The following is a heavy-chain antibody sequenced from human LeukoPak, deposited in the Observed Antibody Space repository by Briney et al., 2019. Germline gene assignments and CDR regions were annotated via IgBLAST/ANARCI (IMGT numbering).Heavy chain of an antibody. CDR2: IYRSGST. CDR3: ARGDSSSSPDFDY. D-gene: IGHD6-6*01. J-gene: IGHJ4*02. V-gene: IGHV4-38-2*02. CDR1: GYSISSGYY. Sequence: SETLSLTCTVSGYSISSGYYWGWIRQPPGKGLEWIGSIYRSGSTYYNPSLKSRVTISVDMSKNQFSLKLSSVTAAHTAVYYCARGDSSSSPDFDYWGQGTLVTVSS.